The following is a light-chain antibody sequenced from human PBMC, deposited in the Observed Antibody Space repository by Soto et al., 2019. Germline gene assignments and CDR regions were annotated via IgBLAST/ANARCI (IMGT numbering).Light chain of an antibody. J-gene: IGLJ3*02. CDR3: NSYTSTFIWV. CDR2: DVS. CDR1: SSDFGSYNY. Sequence: QSALTQPASVSGSPGQSITISCTGTSSDFGSYNYVSWFQQHPGKAPKLVIFDVSNRPSGVSNRFSGSKSGNTASLTISGLQAEDEADYYCNSYTSTFIWVFGGGTKLTVL. V-gene: IGLV2-14*01.